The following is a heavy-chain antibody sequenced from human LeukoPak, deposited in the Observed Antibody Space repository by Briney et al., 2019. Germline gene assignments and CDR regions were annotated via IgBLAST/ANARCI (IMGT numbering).Heavy chain of an antibody. Sequence: ASVKVSCKASGYTFTSYDINWVRQATGQGLEWMGWMNPNSGNTGYVQKFQGRVTMTRNTSISTAYMELSSLRSEDTAVYYCARGAYYYGSGSYHRFDPWGQGTLVTVSS. J-gene: IGHJ5*02. CDR1: GYTFTSYD. V-gene: IGHV1-8*01. CDR3: ARGAYYYGSGSYHRFDP. D-gene: IGHD3-10*01. CDR2: MNPNSGNT.